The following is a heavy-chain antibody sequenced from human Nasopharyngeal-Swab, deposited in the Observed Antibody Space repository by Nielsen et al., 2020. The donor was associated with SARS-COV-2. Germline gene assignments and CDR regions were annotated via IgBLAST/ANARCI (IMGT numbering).Heavy chain of an antibody. J-gene: IGHJ4*02. CDR2: IYSGGST. D-gene: IGHD2-21*02. V-gene: IGHV3-53*01. CDR3: ASGLTFDY. Sequence: GESLKIFCAASGFTVSSNYMSWVRQAPGKGLEWVSVIYSGGSTYYADSVKGRFTISRDNSKNTLYLQMNSLRAEDTAVYYCASGLTFDYWGQGTLVTVSS. CDR1: GFTVSSNY.